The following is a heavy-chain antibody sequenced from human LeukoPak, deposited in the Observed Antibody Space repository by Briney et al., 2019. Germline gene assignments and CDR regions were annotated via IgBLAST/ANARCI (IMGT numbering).Heavy chain of an antibody. D-gene: IGHD6-13*01. Sequence: KPSETLSLTCTVSGGSISSYYWSWIRQPPGKGLEWIGEINHSGSTNYNPSLKSRVTISVDTSKNQFSLKLSSVTAADTAVYYCARGRNSSPRWYYFDYWGQGTLVTVSS. V-gene: IGHV4-34*01. CDR1: GGSISSYY. CDR2: INHSGST. CDR3: ARGRNSSPRWYYFDY. J-gene: IGHJ4*02.